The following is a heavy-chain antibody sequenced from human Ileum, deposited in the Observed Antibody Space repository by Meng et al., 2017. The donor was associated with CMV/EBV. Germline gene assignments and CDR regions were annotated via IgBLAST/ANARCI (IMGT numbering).Heavy chain of an antibody. V-gene: IGHV1-18*04. D-gene: IGHD7-27*01. CDR2: ISLGNGQT. J-gene: IGHJ4*02. CDR3: ARDVWGFDY. Sequence: QVYLLQSGAEGKKPGASVKISCKTSGYPFTDHNIGWVRQAPGQGIEWVGWISLGNGQTVYGHKLQGRVTVTTDTSTNTAYMELRNLRSDDTAMYYCARDVWGFDYWGQGTLVTVSS. CDR1: GYPFTDHN.